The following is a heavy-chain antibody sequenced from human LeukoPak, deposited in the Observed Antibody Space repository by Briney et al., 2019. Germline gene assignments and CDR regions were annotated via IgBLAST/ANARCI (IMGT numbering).Heavy chain of an antibody. CDR1: GFTFSSYS. CDR2: ISGSGGST. CDR3: AKDLEPGIAPTGWFDP. D-gene: IGHD6-13*01. V-gene: IGHV3-23*01. Sequence: GGSLRLSCAPSGFTFSSYSMSWVRPPPRRGRAWVSAISGSGGSTYYPDSVKGRFTISRDNSKNTLYLQMNSLRAEDTAVYYCAKDLEPGIAPTGWFDPWGQGTLVTVSS. J-gene: IGHJ5*02.